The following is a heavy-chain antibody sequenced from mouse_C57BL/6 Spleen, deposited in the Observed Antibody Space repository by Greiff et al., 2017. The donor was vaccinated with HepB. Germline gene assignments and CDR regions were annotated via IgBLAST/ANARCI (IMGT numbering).Heavy chain of an antibody. Sequence: QVQLQQPGAELVKPGASVKLSCKASGYTFTSYWMQWVKQRPGQGLEWIGEIDPSDSYTNYNQKFKGKATLTVDTSSSTAYMQLSSLTSEDSAVYYCARRPAMDYWGQGTSVTVSS. CDR2: IDPSDSYT. CDR3: ARRPAMDY. J-gene: IGHJ4*01. V-gene: IGHV1-50*01. CDR1: GYTFTSYW.